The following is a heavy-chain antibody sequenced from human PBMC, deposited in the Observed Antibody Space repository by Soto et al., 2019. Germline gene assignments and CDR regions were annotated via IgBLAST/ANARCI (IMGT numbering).Heavy chain of an antibody. CDR2: FGGPGGGT. D-gene: IGHD2-15*01. J-gene: IGHJ4*02. CDR3: EKGTMSTPTYTSCHX. Sequence: GGSLRLSFKGSGFTFSRFAMSWVRQAPGKGLEWVSSFGGPGGGTYYAYSVKVRVTISRDNFNSSLYLQMSSLIAEDTAICYCEKGTMSTPTYTSCHXWGQATLVTVSX. CDR1: GFTFSRFA. V-gene: IGHV3-23*01.